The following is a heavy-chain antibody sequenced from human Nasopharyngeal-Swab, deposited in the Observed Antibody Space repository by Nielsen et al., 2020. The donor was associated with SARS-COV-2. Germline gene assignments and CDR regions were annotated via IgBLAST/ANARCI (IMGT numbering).Heavy chain of an antibody. V-gene: IGHV3-15*07. CDR2: IKSKTDGGTT. Sequence: GESLKISCAASGFTFSNAWMNWVRQAPGKGLEWVGRIKSKTDGGTTDYAAPVKGRFTISRDDSKNTLYLQMNSLKTEDTAVYYCTTGLSSGWEIWGYWGQGTLVTVSS. D-gene: IGHD6-19*01. J-gene: IGHJ4*02. CDR1: GFTFSNAW. CDR3: TTGLSSGWEIWGY.